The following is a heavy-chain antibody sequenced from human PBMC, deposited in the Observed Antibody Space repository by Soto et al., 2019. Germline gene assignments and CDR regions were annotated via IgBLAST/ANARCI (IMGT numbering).Heavy chain of an antibody. J-gene: IGHJ6*02. Sequence: QVQLVQSGAEVKKPGSSVKVSCEASGGTFSSYAISWVRQAPGQGLEWMGGIIPIFGTANYAQKFQGRVTVTADESTSTAYMELSSLRSEDTAVYYCARVQGIMITFGGVIASHYYYGMDVWGQGTTVTVSS. V-gene: IGHV1-69*12. CDR2: IIPIFGTA. D-gene: IGHD3-16*02. CDR1: GGTFSSYA. CDR3: ARVQGIMITFGGVIASHYYYGMDV.